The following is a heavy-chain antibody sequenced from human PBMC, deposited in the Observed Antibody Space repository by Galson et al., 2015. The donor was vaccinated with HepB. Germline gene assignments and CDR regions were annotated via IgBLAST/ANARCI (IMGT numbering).Heavy chain of an antibody. CDR1: GYTFTTYA. D-gene: IGHD5-24*01. V-gene: IGHV7-4-1*02. Sequence: SVKVSCKASGYTFTTYAINWVRQAPGQGLEWMGWINTETGNPTYAQGFTGRFVFSLDTSVSTAYVQISSLKAEDTAVYYCTRRDGNNWFDPWGQGTLVTVSS. CDR2: INTETGNP. CDR3: TRRDGNNWFDP. J-gene: IGHJ5*02.